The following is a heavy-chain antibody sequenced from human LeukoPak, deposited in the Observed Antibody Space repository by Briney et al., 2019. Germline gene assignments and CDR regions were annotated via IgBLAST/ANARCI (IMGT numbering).Heavy chain of an antibody. CDR1: GGSFSGCY. J-gene: IGHJ5*02. V-gene: IGHV4-34*01. Sequence: SETLSLTCAVYGGSFSGCYWSWIRQPPGKGLEWIGEINHSGGTNYNPSLKSRVTISVDTSKNQFSLKLSSVTAADTAVYYCAKRGYWFDPWGQGTLVTVSS. CDR2: INHSGGT. CDR3: AKRGYWFDP.